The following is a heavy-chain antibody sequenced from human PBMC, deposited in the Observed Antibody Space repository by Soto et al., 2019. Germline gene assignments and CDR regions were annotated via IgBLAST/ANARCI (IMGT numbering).Heavy chain of an antibody. J-gene: IGHJ5*02. CDR3: AGLLDLYSWFDP. CDR2: VSYSGYT. Sequence: QLQLQESGPGLVKASETLSLTCLVSGDSISSSTYYWGWIRQPPGKGLEWIGSVSYSGYTYYNPSLKSRVIVSLDTSKNHFSLQLNSVTAADTVMYYCAGLLDLYSWFDPWGQGTLVTVSS. V-gene: IGHV4-39*01. CDR1: GDSISSSTYY. D-gene: IGHD1-1*01.